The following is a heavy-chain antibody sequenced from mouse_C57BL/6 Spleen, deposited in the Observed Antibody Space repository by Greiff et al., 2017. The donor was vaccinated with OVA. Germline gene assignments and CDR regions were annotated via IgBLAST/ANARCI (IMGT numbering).Heavy chain of an antibody. V-gene: IGHV2-9-1*01. D-gene: IGHD1-1*01. CDR3: ARKDYYGSSYGWYFDV. Sequence: VQVVESGPGLVAPSQSLSITCTVFGFSLTSYAISWVRQPPGKGLEWLGVIWTGGGTNYNSALKSRLSISKDNSKSQVFLKMNSLQTDDTARYYCARKDYYGSSYGWYFDVWGTGTTVTVSS. CDR2: IWTGGGT. J-gene: IGHJ1*03. CDR1: GFSLTSYA.